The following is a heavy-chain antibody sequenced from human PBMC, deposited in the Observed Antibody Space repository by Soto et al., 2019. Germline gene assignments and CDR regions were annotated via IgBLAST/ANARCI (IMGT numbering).Heavy chain of an antibody. Sequence: GSLRLSCAASGXTFATYSMSWVRQAPGKGLEWVSAIIATGISTRYADSVKGLVTISRDNSANTLSLEMSILTAEDTAVYYCARDKDTSSWTGFDFWGHGTLGTVSS. CDR3: ARDKDTSSWTGFDF. V-gene: IGHV3-23*01. D-gene: IGHD1-1*01. CDR2: IIATGIST. J-gene: IGHJ4*01. CDR1: GXTFATYS.